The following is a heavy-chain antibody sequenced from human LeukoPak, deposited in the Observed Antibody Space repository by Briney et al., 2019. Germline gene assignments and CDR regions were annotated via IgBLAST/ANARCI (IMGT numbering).Heavy chain of an antibody. CDR1: GGSISSGGYY. J-gene: IGHJ4*02. CDR2: IYYSGST. CDR3: ARDYLQQLVIPTHFDY. D-gene: IGHD3-16*02. Sequence: PSETLSLTCTVSGGSISSGGYYWSWIRQHPGKGLEWIGYIYYSGSTYYNPSLKSRVTISVDTSKNQFSLKLSSVTAADTAVYYCARDYLQQLVIPTHFDYWGQGTLVTVSS. V-gene: IGHV4-31*03.